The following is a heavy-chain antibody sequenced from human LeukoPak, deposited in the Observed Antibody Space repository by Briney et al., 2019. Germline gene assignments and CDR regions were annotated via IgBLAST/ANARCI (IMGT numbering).Heavy chain of an antibody. D-gene: IGHD1-26*01. CDR1: GFTFSSFW. CDR2: IKQDGSEK. CDR3: ARGGYGGSYYGVFYFYYYMDV. V-gene: IGHV3-7*01. Sequence: GGSLRLSCAASGFTFSSFWMSWVRQAPGKGLEWVANIKQDGSEKYYVDSVKGRFTISRDNAKNSLYLQMNSLRAEDTAAYYCARGGYGGSYYGVFYFYYYMDVWGKGTTVSVSS. J-gene: IGHJ6*03.